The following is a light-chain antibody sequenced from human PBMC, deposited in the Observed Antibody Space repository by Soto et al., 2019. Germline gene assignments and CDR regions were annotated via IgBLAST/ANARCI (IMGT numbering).Light chain of an antibody. CDR1: SSNIGAGYN. CDR3: QSYDSSLSVYV. Sequence: QAVVTQPPSVSGAPGQRVIISCTGSSSNIGAGYNVHWYQQLPGTAPKLLIYDNNNRPSGVPDRFSGSKSGTSASLAITGLQAEDEADYYCQSYDSSLSVYVFGTGTKLTVL. J-gene: IGLJ1*01. V-gene: IGLV1-40*01. CDR2: DNN.